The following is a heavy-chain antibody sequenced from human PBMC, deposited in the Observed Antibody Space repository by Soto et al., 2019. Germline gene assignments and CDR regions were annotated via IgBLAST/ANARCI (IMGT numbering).Heavy chain of an antibody. Sequence: QVQLQESGPGLVKPSQTLSLTCTVSGGSISSGDYYWNWIRQPPGKGLEWIGYIHYSGNTYHNPSLKSRLTISIDTSKNPFSLKLRSATAADTAVYYCARDICGGDCLDWYFDLWGRGTLVTVSS. CDR1: GGSISSGDYY. CDR3: ARDICGGDCLDWYFDL. CDR2: IHYSGNT. V-gene: IGHV4-30-4*01. D-gene: IGHD2-21*02. J-gene: IGHJ2*01.